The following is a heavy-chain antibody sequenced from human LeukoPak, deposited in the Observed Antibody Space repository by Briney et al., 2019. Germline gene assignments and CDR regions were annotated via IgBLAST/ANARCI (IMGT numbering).Heavy chain of an antibody. CDR2: IYHSGST. CDR3: ARAEHDYGDYSDAFDI. CDR1: GGSISSGGYS. V-gene: IGHV4-30-2*01. J-gene: IGHJ3*02. D-gene: IGHD4-17*01. Sequence: PSETLPLTCAVSGGSISSGGYSWSWIRQPPGKGLEWIGYIYHSGSTYYNPSLKSRVTISVDRSKNQFSLKLSSVTAADTAVYYCARAEHDYGDYSDAFDIWGQGTMVTVSS.